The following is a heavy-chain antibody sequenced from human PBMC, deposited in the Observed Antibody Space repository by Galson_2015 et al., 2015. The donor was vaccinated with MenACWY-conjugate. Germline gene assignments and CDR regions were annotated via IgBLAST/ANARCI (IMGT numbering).Heavy chain of an antibody. V-gene: IGHV1-3*01. CDR2: INAGNGNT. CDR3: ARDRSRWPPDWFDP. J-gene: IGHJ5*02. CDR1: GYTFTSYA. D-gene: IGHD6-13*01. Sequence: SVKVSCKASGYTFTSYAMHWVRQAPGQRLEWMGWINAGNGNTKYSQKFQGRITITRDTSASTAYMEPSSLRSEDTGVYYCARDRSRWPPDWFDPSVQGTLVTVSS.